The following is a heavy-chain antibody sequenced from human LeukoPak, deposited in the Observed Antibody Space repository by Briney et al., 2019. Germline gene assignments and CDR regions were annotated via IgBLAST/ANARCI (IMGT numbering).Heavy chain of an antibody. Sequence: GGSLRLSCAASGINFRASGMHWVRQAPGMGLEWVTFIQTDGSDKRYAASVAGRFTISRDDSKNTVYLHMNSLRPDDSALYYCAREGGTVVVGRFDYWGQGTLVTVSS. CDR3: AREGGTVVVGRFDY. CDR1: GINFRASG. V-gene: IGHV3-30*02. CDR2: IQTDGSDK. J-gene: IGHJ4*02. D-gene: IGHD2-2*01.